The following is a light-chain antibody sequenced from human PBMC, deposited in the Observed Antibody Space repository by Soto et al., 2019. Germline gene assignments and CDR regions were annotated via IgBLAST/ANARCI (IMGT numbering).Light chain of an antibody. J-gene: IGKJ3*01. Sequence: DIQMTQSPSSVSASVGDRVTITCRASQGIDTWLAWFQQKPGEAPRLLVYDTSSLQSGVPSRFSGSRSGTVFTLTISSLQPEDFATYYCQQANSFPFTFCPGTKVDIK. CDR2: DTS. CDR1: QGIDTW. CDR3: QQANSFPFT. V-gene: IGKV1D-12*01.